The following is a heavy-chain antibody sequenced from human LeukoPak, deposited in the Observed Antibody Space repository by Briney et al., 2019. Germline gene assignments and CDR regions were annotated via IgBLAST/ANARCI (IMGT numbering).Heavy chain of an antibody. V-gene: IGHV3-30-3*01. J-gene: IGHJ4*02. D-gene: IGHD2-15*01. CDR3: ARAGSLIYCSGGSCYSVLGHFDY. CDR1: GFTFSSYA. Sequence: PGGSLRLSCAASGFTFSSYAMHWVRQAPGKGLEWVAVISYDGSNKYYADSVKGRFTISRDNSKNTLYLQMNSLRAEDTAVYYCARAGSLIYCSGGSCYSVLGHFDYWGQGTLVTVSS. CDR2: ISYDGSNK.